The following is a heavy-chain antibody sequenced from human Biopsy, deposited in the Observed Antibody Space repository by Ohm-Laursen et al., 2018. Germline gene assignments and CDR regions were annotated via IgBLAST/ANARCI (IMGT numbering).Heavy chain of an antibody. J-gene: IGHJ6*02. V-gene: IGHV4-59*02. CDR1: GDSVTKYY. CDR3: ARDSGILNYGNFKYYHYYGMDV. Sequence: SETLSLTCTVSGDSVTKYYWSWIRQPPGKGLEWIGHIYYSVMTNYNPSLQSRVPISVETSRNQVSLTLSSVTAADTAVYYCARDSGILNYGNFKYYHYYGMDVWGQGTKVTVSS. CDR2: IYYSVMT. D-gene: IGHD4-11*01.